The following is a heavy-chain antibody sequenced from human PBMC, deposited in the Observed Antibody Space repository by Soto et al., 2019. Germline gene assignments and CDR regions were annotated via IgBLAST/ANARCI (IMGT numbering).Heavy chain of an antibody. CDR3: ARAPVGGNYSGYDLEFDY. D-gene: IGHD1-26*01. CDR2: MNPNSGNT. V-gene: IGHV1-8*01. CDR1: GYTFTSYD. Sequence: QVQLVQSGAEVKKPGASVKVYCKASGYTFTSYDIKWVRQATGQGLEWMGWMNPNSGNTGYAQKFQGRVTMTRNTTIRTAYMELSSLRSEDTSVYYCARAPVGGNYSGYDLEFDYWGRGTLVTVSS. J-gene: IGHJ4*01.